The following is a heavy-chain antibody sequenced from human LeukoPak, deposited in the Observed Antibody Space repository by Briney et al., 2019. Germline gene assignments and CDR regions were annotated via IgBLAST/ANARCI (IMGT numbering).Heavy chain of an antibody. CDR2: TEQDGSGK. D-gene: IGHD2-21*01. J-gene: IGHJ4*02. Sequence: GGSLRLSCAASGFTFSSYWMTWVRQAPGKGLEWVANTEQDGSGKHYVDSVKGRFTISRDNAENSLCLQMNSLRAEDTAVYYCARADFGGKIFDYWGQGTLVIVSS. V-gene: IGHV3-7*01. CDR1: GFTFSSYW. CDR3: ARADFGGKIFDY.